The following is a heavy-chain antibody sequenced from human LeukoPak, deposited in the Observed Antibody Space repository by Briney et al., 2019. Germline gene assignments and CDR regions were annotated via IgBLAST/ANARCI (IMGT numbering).Heavy chain of an antibody. CDR3: ARGGTPRKLLWFGESRNYYYYMDV. J-gene: IGHJ6*03. CDR2: INHSGST. Sequence: SETLSLTCAVYGGSFSGYYWSWIRQPPGKGLEWIGEINHSGSTNYNPSLKSRVTISVDTSKNQFSLKLSSVTAADTAVYYCARGGTPRKLLWFGESRNYYYYMDVWGKGTTVTVSS. D-gene: IGHD3-10*01. V-gene: IGHV4-34*01. CDR1: GGSFSGYY.